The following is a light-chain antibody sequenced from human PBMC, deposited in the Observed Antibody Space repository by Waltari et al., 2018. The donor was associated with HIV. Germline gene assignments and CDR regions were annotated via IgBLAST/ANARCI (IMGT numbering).Light chain of an antibody. V-gene: IGKV3-20*01. J-gene: IGKJ3*01. Sequence: EIVLTQSPGTLSLSPGERATLSCRASQSVNNSFLAWYQQKPGLAPRLLIYGASSRATGIPDRVSGSGSGTDFTLTISRLEPEDFALYYCQQYGNSPFTFGPGTKVEMK. CDR1: QSVNNSF. CDR2: GAS. CDR3: QQYGNSPFT.